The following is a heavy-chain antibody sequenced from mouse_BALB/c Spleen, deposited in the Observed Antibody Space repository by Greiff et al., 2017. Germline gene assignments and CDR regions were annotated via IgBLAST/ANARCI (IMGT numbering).Heavy chain of an antibody. J-gene: IGHJ4*01. CDR3: ARKVFGNYGEAMDY. CDR2: IWAGGST. V-gene: IGHV2-9*02. CDR1: GFSLTSYG. D-gene: IGHD2-1*01. Sequence: VKLVESGPGLVAPSQSLSITCTVSGFSLTSYGVHWVRQPPGKGLEWLGVIWAGGSTNYNSALMSRLSISKDNSKSQVFLKRNSLQASDTAIYYCARKVFGNYGEAMDYWGQGTSVTVSS.